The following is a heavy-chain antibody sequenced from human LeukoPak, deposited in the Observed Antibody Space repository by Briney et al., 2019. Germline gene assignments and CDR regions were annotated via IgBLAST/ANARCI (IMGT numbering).Heavy chain of an antibody. J-gene: IGHJ6*02. CDR3: ARSAVAGGLWEQYYYGMDV. CDR2: IDWDDDK. Sequence: SGPALVKPTQTLTLTCTFSGFSLSTSGMCVSWIRQPPGKALEWLARIDWDDDKYYSTSLKTRLTISKDTSKNQVVLTTTNMDPVDTATYYCARSAVAGGLWEQYYYGMDVWGQGTTVTVSS. CDR1: GFSLSTSGMC. V-gene: IGHV2-70*11. D-gene: IGHD2-8*02.